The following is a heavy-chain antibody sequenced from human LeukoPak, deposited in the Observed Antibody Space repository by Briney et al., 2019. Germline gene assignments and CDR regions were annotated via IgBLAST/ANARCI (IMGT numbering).Heavy chain of an antibody. D-gene: IGHD3-10*02. CDR3: AELGITMIGGV. CDR2: ISRSSSNT. CDR1: GFSFSSYS. J-gene: IGHJ6*04. V-gene: IGHV3-21*01. Sequence: PGGSLRLSCAASGFSFSSYSMNWVRQAPGKGLEWVSSISRSSSNTYYADPLKGRFTISRDNAKNSLYLQMNSLRAEDTAVYYCAELGITMIGGVWGKGTTVTISS.